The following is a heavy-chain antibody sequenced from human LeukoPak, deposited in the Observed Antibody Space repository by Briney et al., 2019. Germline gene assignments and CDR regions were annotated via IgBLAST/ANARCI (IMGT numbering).Heavy chain of an antibody. J-gene: IGHJ4*02. CDR2: IWYDGSDK. V-gene: IGHV3-33*01. CDR1: GFTFSSYG. D-gene: IGHD3-22*01. Sequence: GGSLRLSWEASGFTFSSYGMHWVRQAPGKGREGVAVIWYDGSDKYYADSVKGRFSISRDNSKNTLYLQMNSLRAEDTAVYYCARELPPVVNFYFDSWGQGTLVTVSS. CDR3: ARELPPVVNFYFDS.